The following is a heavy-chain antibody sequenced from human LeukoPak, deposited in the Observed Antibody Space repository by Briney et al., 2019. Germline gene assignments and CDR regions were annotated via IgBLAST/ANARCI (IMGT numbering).Heavy chain of an antibody. V-gene: IGHV1-69*06. CDR1: GGTFSSYA. Sequence: ASVKVSCKASGGTFSSYAISWVRQAPGQGLEWMGGIIPIFGTANYAQKFQGRVTITADKSTSTAYMELSSLRSEDTAVYYCARSGFNWNDEPGYFDYWGQGTLVTVSS. CDR3: ARSGFNWNDEPGYFDY. D-gene: IGHD1-20*01. CDR2: IIPIFGTA. J-gene: IGHJ4*02.